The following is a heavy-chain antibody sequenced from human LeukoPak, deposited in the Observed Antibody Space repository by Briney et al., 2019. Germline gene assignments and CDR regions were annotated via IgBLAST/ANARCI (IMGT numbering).Heavy chain of an antibody. Sequence: PSETLSLTCTVSGGSISSNYYWGWIRQLPGKGLEWIGSVSCSGTTYYNPSLRSRVTISLDTSRNQFSLTLNSVTVADTAVYYCARRPAGRGVYWGQGTLVTVSS. CDR2: VSCSGTT. CDR1: GGSISSNYY. J-gene: IGHJ4*02. D-gene: IGHD2-8*02. V-gene: IGHV4-39*07. CDR3: ARRPAGRGVY.